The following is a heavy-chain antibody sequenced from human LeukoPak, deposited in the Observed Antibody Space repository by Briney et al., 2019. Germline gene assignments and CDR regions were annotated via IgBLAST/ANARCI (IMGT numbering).Heavy chain of an antibody. CDR1: GGSFSGYY. CDR2: INLSGST. Sequence: SETLSLTCAVYGGSFSGYYWSWIRQLPGKGLEWIGEINLSGSTNYNPSLKSRVTISVDTSKNQFSLRLNSVTAADTAVYYCARGEGARDGYNYEGPFYFDYWGQGALVTVSS. D-gene: IGHD5-24*01. V-gene: IGHV4-34*01. J-gene: IGHJ4*02. CDR3: ARGEGARDGYNYEGPFYFDY.